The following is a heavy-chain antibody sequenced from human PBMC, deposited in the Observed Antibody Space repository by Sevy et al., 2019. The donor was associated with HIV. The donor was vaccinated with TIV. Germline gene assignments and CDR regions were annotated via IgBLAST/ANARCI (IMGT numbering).Heavy chain of an antibody. CDR1: GYSISSGYY. CDR3: ARDSSYYYDSSGPGYFDY. CDR2: IYHSGST. V-gene: IGHV4-38-2*02. D-gene: IGHD3-22*01. J-gene: IGHJ4*02. Sequence: SDTLSLTCAVSGYSISSGYYWGWIRQPPGKGLEWIGSIYHSGSTYYNPSLKRRVTISVDTSKNQFSLKLSSVTAADTAVYYCARDSSYYYDSSGPGYFDYWGQGTLVTVSS.